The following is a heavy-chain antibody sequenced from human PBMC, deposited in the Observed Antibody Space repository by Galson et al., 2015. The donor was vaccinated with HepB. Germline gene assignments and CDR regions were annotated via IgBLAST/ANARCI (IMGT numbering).Heavy chain of an antibody. CDR2: ISYDGSNK. J-gene: IGHJ6*03. CDR1: GFTFSSYG. Sequence: SLRLSCAASGFTFSSYGMHWVRQAPGKGLEWVAVISYDGSNKYYADSVKGRFTISRDNSKNTLYLQMNSLRAEDTAVYYCAKDGQWELQSYYYYYMDVWGKGTTVTVPS. CDR3: AKDGQWELQSYYYYYMDV. V-gene: IGHV3-30*18. D-gene: IGHD1-26*01.